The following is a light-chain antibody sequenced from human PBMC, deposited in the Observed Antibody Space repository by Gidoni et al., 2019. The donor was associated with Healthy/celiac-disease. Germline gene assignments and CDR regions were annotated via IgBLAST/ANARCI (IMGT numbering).Light chain of an antibody. Sequence: IVMTQSPATLSVSPGERATLSCRASQSVSSNLAWYQQKPGQAPRLLIYGASTRATGIPARFSGSGSGTEFTLTISRLQSEYFAVYYCQQYNNRPAWTFXQXTKVEIK. V-gene: IGKV3-15*01. J-gene: IGKJ1*01. CDR1: QSVSSN. CDR2: GAS. CDR3: QQYNNRPAWT.